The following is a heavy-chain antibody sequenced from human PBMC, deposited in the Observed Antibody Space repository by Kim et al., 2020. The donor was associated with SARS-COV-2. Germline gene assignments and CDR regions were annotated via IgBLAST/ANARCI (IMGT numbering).Heavy chain of an antibody. Sequence: GRFTISRDNSKNTLYLQMNSLRAEDTAVYYCAKDKGARYSSSWYPYYFDYWGQGTLVTVSS. V-gene: IGHV3-30*02. D-gene: IGHD6-13*01. CDR3: AKDKGARYSSSWYPYYFDY. J-gene: IGHJ4*02.